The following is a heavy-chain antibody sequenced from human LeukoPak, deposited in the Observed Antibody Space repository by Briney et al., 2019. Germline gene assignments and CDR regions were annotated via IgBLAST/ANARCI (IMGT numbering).Heavy chain of an antibody. CDR2: INWNGGST. Sequence: PRGSLRLSCVASGFIFDDYGMGWVRQAPGKGLEWVSGINWNGGSTGYADSVKGRFTISRDNAKNSLYLQMNSLRAEDTALYYCARVPVFGVVTADYYYYYMDVWGKGTTVTVSS. CDR1: GFIFDDYG. D-gene: IGHD3-3*01. CDR3: ARVPVFGVVTADYYYYYMDV. J-gene: IGHJ6*03. V-gene: IGHV3-20*04.